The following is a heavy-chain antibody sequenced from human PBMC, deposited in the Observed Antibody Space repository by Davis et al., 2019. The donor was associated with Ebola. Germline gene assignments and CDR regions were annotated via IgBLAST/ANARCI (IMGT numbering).Heavy chain of an antibody. Sequence: GGSLRLSCAASGFTFDDYAMHWVRQAPGKGLEWVSSISSDSDYIYYADSAKGRFTISRDNAKNSLYLQMNSLRAEDTALYYCARDRPLDFFFGDYYGMDVWGQGTTVTVSS. V-gene: IGHV3-21*01. CDR1: GFTFDDYA. D-gene: IGHD3-16*01. J-gene: IGHJ6*02. CDR2: ISSDSDYI. CDR3: ARDRPLDFFFGDYYGMDV.